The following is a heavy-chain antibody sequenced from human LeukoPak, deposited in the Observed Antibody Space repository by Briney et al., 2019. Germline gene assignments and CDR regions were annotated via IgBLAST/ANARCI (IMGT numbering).Heavy chain of an antibody. V-gene: IGHV3-11*01. Sequence: PGGSLRLSCAVSGFTFSDTYMTWIRQAPGKGLESLSYISPSGTDISYADSVKGRFTISRDNAKNSLYLQMNSLRAEDTALYYCARDNPISDELGQTGFAAFDIWGQGTMVTVSS. J-gene: IGHJ3*02. D-gene: IGHD7-27*01. CDR2: ISPSGTDI. CDR3: ARDNPISDELGQTGFAAFDI. CDR1: GFTFSDTY.